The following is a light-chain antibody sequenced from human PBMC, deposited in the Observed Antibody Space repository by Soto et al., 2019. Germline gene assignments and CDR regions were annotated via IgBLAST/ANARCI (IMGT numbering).Light chain of an antibody. CDR1: QSVSSK. CDR2: GAS. V-gene: IGKV3-20*01. J-gene: IGKJ1*01. Sequence: EIVMTQSPVTLSVSPGERATLSCRASQSVSSKLAWYQQNPGQAPRLLIYGASSRATGIPDRFSGSGSGTDFTLTISRLEPEDFAVYYCQQYGSSPWTFGQGTKVDIK. CDR3: QQYGSSPWT.